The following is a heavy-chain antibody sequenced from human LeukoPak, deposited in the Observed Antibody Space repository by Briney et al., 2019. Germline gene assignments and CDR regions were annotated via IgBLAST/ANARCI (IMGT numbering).Heavy chain of an antibody. D-gene: IGHD4-17*01. V-gene: IGHV1-8*01. CDR2: MNPNSGNT. CDR1: GHTFTSYD. J-gene: IGHJ5*02. Sequence: GASVKVSCKASGHTFTSYDINWVRQATGQGLEWMGWMNPNSGNTGYAQKFQGRVTMTRNTSISTAYMELSSLRSEDTAVYYCAREFPHDYGDYVGPPKDWFDPWGQGTLVTVSS. CDR3: AREFPHDYGDYVGPPKDWFDP.